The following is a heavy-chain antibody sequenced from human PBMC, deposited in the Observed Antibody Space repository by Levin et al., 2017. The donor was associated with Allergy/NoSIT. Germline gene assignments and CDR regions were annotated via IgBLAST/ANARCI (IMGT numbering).Heavy chain of an antibody. CDR2: IYSSGSA. D-gene: IGHD3-10*01. V-gene: IGHV4-61*02. J-gene: IGHJ4*02. CDR1: GGSISSGSYY. CDR3: ARAEVGSEH. Sequence: LRLSCKVSGGSISSGSYYWSWIRQPAAKGLEWIGRIYSSGSANYNPSLKSRVTISVDTSKNQFSLKLSSVTAADTAVYYCARAEVGSEHWGQGTLVTVSP.